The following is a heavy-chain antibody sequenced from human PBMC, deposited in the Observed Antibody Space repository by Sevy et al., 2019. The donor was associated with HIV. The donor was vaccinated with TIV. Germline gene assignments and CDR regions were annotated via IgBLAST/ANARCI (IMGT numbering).Heavy chain of an antibody. Sequence: GGSLRLSCAASGFTFSSYAMSWVRQAPGKGLEWVSAISGSGGSTYYADSVKGRFTISRDNSKKTLYLQMNSLRAEDTAVYYCAKGRAGADYYYYGMDVWGQGTTVTVSS. CDR1: GFTFSSYA. CDR2: ISGSGGST. D-gene: IGHD6-13*01. CDR3: AKGRAGADYYYYGMDV. J-gene: IGHJ6*02. V-gene: IGHV3-23*01.